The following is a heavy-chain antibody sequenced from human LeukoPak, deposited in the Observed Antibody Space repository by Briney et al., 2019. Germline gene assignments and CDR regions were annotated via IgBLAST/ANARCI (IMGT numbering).Heavy chain of an antibody. V-gene: IGHV3-30*04. CDR2: ISYDGSNK. CDR3: ASMSQPRGSHIFGDY. D-gene: IGHD3-3*02. Sequence: GGSLRLSCAASGFTFSSYAMHWVRQAPGKGLEWVAVISYDGSNKYYADSVKGRFTISRDNSKNTLYLQMNSLRAEDTAVYYCASMSQPRGSHIFGDYWGQGTLVTVSS. CDR1: GFTFSSYA. J-gene: IGHJ4*02.